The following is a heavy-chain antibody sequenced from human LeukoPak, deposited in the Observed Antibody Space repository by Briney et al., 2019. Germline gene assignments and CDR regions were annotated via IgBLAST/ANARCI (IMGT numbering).Heavy chain of an antibody. D-gene: IGHD2-15*01. CDR3: ERDRAGSPNYYYYGMDV. CDR2: INPSGGST. Sequence: GASVKVSCKASGYTFTSYYMHWVRQAPGQGLEWMGIINPSGGSTSYAQKFQGRVTMTRGTSTSTVYMELSSLRSEDTAVYYCERDRAGSPNYYYYGMDVWGQGTPVTVSS. V-gene: IGHV1-46*01. J-gene: IGHJ6*02. CDR1: GYTFTSYY.